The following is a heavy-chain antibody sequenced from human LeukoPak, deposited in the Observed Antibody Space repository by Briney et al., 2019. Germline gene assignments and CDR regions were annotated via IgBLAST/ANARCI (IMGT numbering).Heavy chain of an antibody. CDR1: GFTVSSYA. V-gene: IGHV3-23*01. J-gene: IGHJ4*02. D-gene: IGHD3-22*01. Sequence: GGSLRVSCAASGFTVSSYAMSWVRHAQGKGLEWVSAISGSGGSTYYADSVKGRFTISRDNSKNTLYLQMNSLRAEDTAVYYCAREYYYDSSGYPVYWGQGTLVPVSS. CDR2: ISGSGGST. CDR3: AREYYYDSSGYPVY.